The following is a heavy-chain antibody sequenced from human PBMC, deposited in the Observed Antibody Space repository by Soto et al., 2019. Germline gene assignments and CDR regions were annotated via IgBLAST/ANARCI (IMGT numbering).Heavy chain of an antibody. D-gene: IGHD1-7*01. Sequence: QVQLVESGGGVVQPGRSLRLSRAASGFTFSSYGMHWVRQAPGKGLEWVAVISYDGSNKYYADSVKGRFTISRDNSKNTLYLQMNSLRAEDTAVYYCGTITGTKPYDYWGQGTLVTVSS. CDR2: ISYDGSNK. CDR3: GTITGTKPYDY. J-gene: IGHJ4*02. V-gene: IGHV3-30*03. CDR1: GFTFSSYG.